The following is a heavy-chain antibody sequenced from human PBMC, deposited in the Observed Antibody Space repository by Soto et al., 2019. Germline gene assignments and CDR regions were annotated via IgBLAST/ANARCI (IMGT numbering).Heavy chain of an antibody. Sequence: SETLSLTCTVSGGSISSGNYYWSWIRQPPGKGLEWIGYIYYSGSTYYNPSLKSRVTISLDTSKNQFSLKLSSVTAADTAVYICARADIVATTIDYWGQGTLVTVSS. D-gene: IGHD5-12*01. CDR3: ARADIVATTIDY. V-gene: IGHV4-30-4*01. J-gene: IGHJ4*02. CDR2: IYYSGST. CDR1: GGSISSGNYY.